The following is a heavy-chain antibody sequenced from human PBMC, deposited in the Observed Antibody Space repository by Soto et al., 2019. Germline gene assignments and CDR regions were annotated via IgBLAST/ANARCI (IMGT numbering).Heavy chain of an antibody. CDR3: ARGEVRGPFDI. CDR2: IHNSGST. V-gene: IGHV4-30-4*01. Sequence: SETLSLTCSVSGGSMNSHDYYWSWIRQPPGKGLEWIGYIHNSGSTYYNPSLKSRLTISSDMSKNQFSLRLNSVTAADTALYFCARGEVRGPFDIWGQGTKVTVSS. J-gene: IGHJ3*02. D-gene: IGHD3-10*01. CDR1: GGSMNSHDYY.